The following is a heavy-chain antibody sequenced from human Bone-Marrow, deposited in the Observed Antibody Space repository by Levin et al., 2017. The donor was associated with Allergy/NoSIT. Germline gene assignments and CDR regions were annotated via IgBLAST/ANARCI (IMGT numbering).Heavy chain of an antibody. CDR1: GFTFRSYS. CDR2: IVPSGGAS. J-gene: IGHJ4*02. D-gene: IGHD6-19*01. Sequence: GGSLRLSCAASGFTFRSYSMSWVRQRPGKGLEWVAAIVPSGGASYLADSVKGRFTISRDNSKSIVYLQMINLRAEDTAVYYCAKGTMSVSGTLASWGQGTLVTVSS. V-gene: IGHV3-23*01. CDR3: AKGTMSVSGTLAS.